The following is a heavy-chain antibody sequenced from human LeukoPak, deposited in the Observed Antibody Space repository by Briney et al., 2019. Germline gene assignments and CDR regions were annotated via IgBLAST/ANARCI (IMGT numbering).Heavy chain of an antibody. V-gene: IGHV6-1*01. CDR3: ARVVASYDSSGYPLDY. CDR1: GDTVSSNSAA. Sequence: SQTLSLTCAISGDTVSSNSAAWNWIRQSPSRGLEWLGRTYYRSKWYNDYAVSVKSRITINPDTSKNQFSLQLNSVTPEDTAVYYCARVVASYDSSGYPLDYWGQGTLVTVPS. J-gene: IGHJ4*02. D-gene: IGHD3-22*01. CDR2: TYYRSKWYN.